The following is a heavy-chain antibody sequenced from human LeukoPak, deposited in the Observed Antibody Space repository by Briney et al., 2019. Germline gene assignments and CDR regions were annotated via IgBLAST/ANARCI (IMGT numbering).Heavy chain of an antibody. CDR1: GGTFSSYA. Sequence: SVKVSCKASGGTFSSYAISWVRQAPGQGLEWMGGIIPIFGTANYAQKFQGRVTITADESTSTAYMELSSLRPEDTAVDYCARGFIAKARVGAFDIWGQGTMVTVSS. D-gene: IGHD6-13*01. V-gene: IGHV1-69*13. CDR2: IIPIFGTA. CDR3: ARGFIAKARVGAFDI. J-gene: IGHJ3*02.